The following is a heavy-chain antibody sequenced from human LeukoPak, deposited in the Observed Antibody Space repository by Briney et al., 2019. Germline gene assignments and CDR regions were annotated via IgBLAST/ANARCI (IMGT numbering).Heavy chain of an antibody. D-gene: IGHD3-10*01. V-gene: IGHV1-69*13. CDR2: IIPIFGTA. CDR3: ARGPPYGSGSYYSGMDV. Sequence: SVKVSCKASGGTFSSYAISWVRQAPGQGLEWMGGIIPIFGTANYAQKFQGRVTITADESTSTAYMELRSLRSDDTAVYYCARGPPYGSGSYYSGMDVWGQGTTVTVSS. J-gene: IGHJ6*02. CDR1: GGTFSSYA.